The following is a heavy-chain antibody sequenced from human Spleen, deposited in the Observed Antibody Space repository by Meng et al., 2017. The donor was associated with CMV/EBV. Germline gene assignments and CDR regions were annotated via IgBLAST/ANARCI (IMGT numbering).Heavy chain of an antibody. CDR3: ARGIHVFDP. Sequence: SQTLSLTCAISGDSLSTNSAAWIWIRQSPSRGLEWLGRTYYRSKWYNDYAISVKSRITVNPDTSKNQFSLQLNSVTPEDTAVYYCARGIHVFDPWGQGTLVTVSS. CDR2: TYYRSKWYN. CDR1: GDSLSTNSAA. J-gene: IGHJ5*02. V-gene: IGHV6-1*01.